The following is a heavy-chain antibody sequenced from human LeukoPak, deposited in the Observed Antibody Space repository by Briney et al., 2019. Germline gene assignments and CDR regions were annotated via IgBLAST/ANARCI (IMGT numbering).Heavy chain of an antibody. CDR1: GYTFSSYD. J-gene: IGHJ4*02. Sequence: ASVKVSCKASGYTFSSYDINWVRQATGQGLEWMGYMNPNSGNTGYAQKFQGRVTITSDTSRSTAYMELSSLRSADTAVYYCAREGFDYWGQGTLVTVSS. CDR2: MNPNSGNT. V-gene: IGHV1-8*03. CDR3: AREGFDY.